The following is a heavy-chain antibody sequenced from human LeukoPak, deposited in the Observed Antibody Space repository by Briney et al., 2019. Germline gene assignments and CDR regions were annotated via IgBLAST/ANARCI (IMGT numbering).Heavy chain of an antibody. CDR3: ARESSSWYGYFHH. Sequence: SETLSLTCTVSGGSISSYYWSWIRQPPGKGLEWIGCIYYSGYTNYKSSLKSRVTISVDTSKNQFSLQLNYVTPEDTAVYYCARESSSWYGYFHHWGQGTLVAVSS. V-gene: IGHV4-59*12. D-gene: IGHD6-13*01. J-gene: IGHJ1*01. CDR1: GGSISSYY. CDR2: IYYSGYT.